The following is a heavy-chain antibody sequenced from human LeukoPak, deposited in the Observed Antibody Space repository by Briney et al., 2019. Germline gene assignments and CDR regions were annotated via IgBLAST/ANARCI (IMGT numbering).Heavy chain of an antibody. J-gene: IGHJ4*02. CDR2: IYISGST. D-gene: IGHD4-17*01. Sequence: SETLSLTCTVSGGSISSYYWSWIRQPAGKGLEWIGRIYISGSTNYNPSLKSRVTMSVDTSKNQFSLKLSSVTAADTAVYYCARSPVYGDYLDYWGQGTLVTVSS. CDR1: GGSISSYY. V-gene: IGHV4-4*07. CDR3: ARSPVYGDYLDY.